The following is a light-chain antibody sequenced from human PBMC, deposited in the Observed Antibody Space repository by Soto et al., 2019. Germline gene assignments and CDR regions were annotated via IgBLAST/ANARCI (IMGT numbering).Light chain of an antibody. V-gene: IGKV3-11*01. Sequence: ESVLTQXPGTXSXXXXXXAXXACRASQSVSSYLAWYQQKPGQAPRLLIYDASNRATGIPARFSGSGSGTDFTLTISSLEPEDFAVYYCQQRSNWTFGQGTKVDIK. CDR1: QSVSSY. CDR3: QQRSNWT. J-gene: IGKJ1*01. CDR2: DAS.